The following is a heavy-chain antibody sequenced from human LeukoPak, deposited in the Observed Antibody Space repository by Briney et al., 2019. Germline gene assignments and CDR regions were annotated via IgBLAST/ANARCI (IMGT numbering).Heavy chain of an antibody. Sequence: PSETLSLTCTVSGGSISSGDYYGSWIRQPPGKGLEWIAYMYYSGSTYYNPSLKSRFTMSADTSKNQLSLKLSSVTAADTAVYYCARPYYYDSRIDPWGQGILVTVSS. V-gene: IGHV4-30-4*01. J-gene: IGHJ5*02. CDR1: GGSISSGDYY. CDR3: ARPYYYDSRIDP. D-gene: IGHD3-22*01. CDR2: MYYSGST.